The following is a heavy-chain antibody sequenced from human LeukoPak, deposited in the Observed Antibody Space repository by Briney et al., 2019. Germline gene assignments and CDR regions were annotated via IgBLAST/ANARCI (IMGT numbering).Heavy chain of an antibody. CDR1: GITFSSYA. Sequence: GGSLRLSCAASGITFSSYAMHWVRQAPGRGLEWVAVISYDGSNKYYADSVKGRFTISRDNSKNTLYLQMNSLRAEDTAVYYCARVMGRYCSSTSCYVDYWGQGTLVTVSS. CDR3: ARVMGRYCSSTSCYVDY. V-gene: IGHV3-30*04. J-gene: IGHJ4*02. CDR2: ISYDGSNK. D-gene: IGHD2-2*01.